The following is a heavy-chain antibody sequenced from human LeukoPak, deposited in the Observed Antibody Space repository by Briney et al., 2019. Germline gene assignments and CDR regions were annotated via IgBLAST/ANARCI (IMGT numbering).Heavy chain of an antibody. CDR3: AKGSAGYSSTWDRYFDY. CDR1: GFTFSAYW. V-gene: IGHV3-74*01. Sequence: QTGGSLRLSCTTSGFTFSAYWMHWVRQAPGKGPVWVSRINNDGTTTTYADSVRGRFTISRDNSNNTLYLQMNTLRAEDTAVYYCAKGSAGYSSTWDRYFDYWGQGTLVTVSS. D-gene: IGHD6-13*01. CDR2: INNDGTTT. J-gene: IGHJ4*02.